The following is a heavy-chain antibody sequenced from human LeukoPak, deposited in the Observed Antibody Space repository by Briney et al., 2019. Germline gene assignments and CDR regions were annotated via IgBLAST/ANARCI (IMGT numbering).Heavy chain of an antibody. CDR2: IYSGGST. CDR1: GFTVSSNY. V-gene: IGHV3-53*05. J-gene: IGHJ3*02. D-gene: IGHD3-10*01. CDR3: AKDKRWFGEYEGAFDI. Sequence: GGSLRLSCAASGFTVSSNYMSWVRQAPGKGLEWVSVIYSGGSTYYADSVKGRFTISRDNAKNSLYLQMNSLRAEDTALYYCAKDKRWFGEYEGAFDIWGQGTMVTVSS.